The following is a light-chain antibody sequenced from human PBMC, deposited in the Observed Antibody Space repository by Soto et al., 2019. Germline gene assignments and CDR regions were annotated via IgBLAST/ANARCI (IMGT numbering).Light chain of an antibody. J-gene: IGKJ2*01. CDR1: QSVGSSY. CDR2: GAS. Sequence: EIVLTQSPGTLSLSPGERATLSCRASQSVGSSYLAWYQQKPGQAPRLLIYGASWRATGIPDRFSGSGSGTDFTLTISRLEPEDFAVYYCQQYGNSPPYTFGQGTKLDIK. V-gene: IGKV3-20*01. CDR3: QQYGNSPPYT.